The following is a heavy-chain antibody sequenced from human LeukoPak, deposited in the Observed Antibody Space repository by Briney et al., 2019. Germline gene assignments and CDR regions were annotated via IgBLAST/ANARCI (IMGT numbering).Heavy chain of an antibody. J-gene: IGHJ4*02. CDR2: ISYDGSNK. D-gene: IGHD2-15*01. CDR3: VKDKYPVVVAATLDY. Sequence: PGRSLRLSCAASGFTFSSYGMHWVRQAPGKGLEWVAVISYDGSNKYYADSVKGRFTISRDNSKNTLYLQMNSLRAEDTAVYYCVKDKYPVVVAATLDYWGQGILVTVSS. V-gene: IGHV3-30*18. CDR1: GFTFSSYG.